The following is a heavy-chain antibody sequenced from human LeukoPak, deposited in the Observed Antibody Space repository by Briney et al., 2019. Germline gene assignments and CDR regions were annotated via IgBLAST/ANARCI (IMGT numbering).Heavy chain of an antibody. CDR2: INWNGGST. J-gene: IGHJ4*02. Sequence: GGSLRLSCAASGFTFDDYGMSWVRQAPGKGLEWVAGINWNGGSTGYADSVKGRFTISRDNAKNSLYPQMNSLRAEDTAVYYCARDWGLQFDYWGQGTLVTVSS. V-gene: IGHV3-20*04. D-gene: IGHD3-16*01. CDR1: GFTFDDYG. CDR3: ARDWGLQFDY.